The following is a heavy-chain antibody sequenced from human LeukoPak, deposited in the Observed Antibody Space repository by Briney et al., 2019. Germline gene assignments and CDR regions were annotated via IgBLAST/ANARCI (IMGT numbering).Heavy chain of an antibody. D-gene: IGHD1-26*01. J-gene: IGHJ1*01. CDR1: GFTFSSYA. CDR2: ISYDGSNK. Sequence: GGSLRLSCAASGFTFSSYAMHWVRQAPGKGLEWVAVISYDGSNKYYADSVKGRFTISRDNSKNTLYLQMNSLRAEDTAVYYCASPKWELLVQHWGQGTLVTVSS. CDR3: ASPKWELLVQH. V-gene: IGHV3-30-3*01.